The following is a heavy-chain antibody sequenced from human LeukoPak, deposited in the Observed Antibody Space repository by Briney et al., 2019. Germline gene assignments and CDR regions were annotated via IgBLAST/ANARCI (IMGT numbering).Heavy chain of an antibody. V-gene: IGHV3-21*01. Sequence: GSLRLSCAASGFSFSTYSMNWVRQAPGKGLEWVSSISSSSSHIYYADSVKGRFTISRDNAKNSLYLQMNSLRAEDTALYYCAKALYNWSTVTTCLDSWGQGTLVTVSS. J-gene: IGHJ4*02. D-gene: IGHD1-20*01. CDR3: AKALYNWSTVTTCLDS. CDR1: GFSFSTYS. CDR2: ISSSSSHI.